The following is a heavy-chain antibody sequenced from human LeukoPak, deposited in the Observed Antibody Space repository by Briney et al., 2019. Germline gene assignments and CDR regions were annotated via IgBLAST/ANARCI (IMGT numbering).Heavy chain of an antibody. D-gene: IGHD5-24*01. J-gene: IGHJ4*02. CDR3: ARASFQRWLQLGGD. V-gene: IGHV3-48*02. CDR2: ISSRSTTI. CDR1: GFGFSTYS. Sequence: GGSLRLSCAASGFGFSTYSMNWVRQAPGKGLEWVSYISSRSTTIYYADSVKGRFTISRDNARNSLFLQMNSLRDDDTAVYYCARASFQRWLQLGGDWGQGTLVTVSS.